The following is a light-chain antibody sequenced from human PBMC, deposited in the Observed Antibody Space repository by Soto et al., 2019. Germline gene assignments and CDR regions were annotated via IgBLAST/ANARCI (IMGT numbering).Light chain of an antibody. CDR3: HSYDSGLSGSV. CDR1: NSNIGAGYD. CDR2: GDN. J-gene: IGLJ3*02. V-gene: IGLV1-40*01. Sequence: QSVLTQPPSESGAPGQRVTISCTGGNSNIGAGYDVHWYRQISGTAPKLLIYGDNNRPSGVPDRFSGSKSGTSASLAITGLQPEDEADYYCHSYDSGLSGSVFGGGTKVTVL.